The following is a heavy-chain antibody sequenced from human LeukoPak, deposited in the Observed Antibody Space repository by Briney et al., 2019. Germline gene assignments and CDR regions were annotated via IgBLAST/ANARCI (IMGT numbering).Heavy chain of an antibody. J-gene: IGHJ4*02. V-gene: IGHV4-39*07. Sequence: SETLSLTCTVSGGSISSGGYYWSWIRQPPGKGLEWIGEINHSGSTNYNPSLKSRVTISVDTSKNQFSLKLSSVTAADTAVYYCARATVIIDYWGQGTLVTVSS. CDR1: GGSISSGGYY. CDR2: INHSGST. CDR3: ARATVIIDY. D-gene: IGHD4-17*01.